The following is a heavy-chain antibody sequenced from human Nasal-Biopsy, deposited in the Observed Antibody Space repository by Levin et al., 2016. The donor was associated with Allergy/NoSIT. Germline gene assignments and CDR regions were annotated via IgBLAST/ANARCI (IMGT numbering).Heavy chain of an antibody. CDR3: VRDKGYYYMDV. V-gene: IGHV1-69*06. CDR2: ITPIFGTT. J-gene: IGHJ6*03. Sequence: SVKVSCKTSGGTISTGSISWVRQAPGQGPEWMGGITPIFGTTNYAQKFQGRVTINADKSTNTVYMDLISLRSEDTATYYCVRDKGYYYMDVWGKGTTVSVSS. CDR1: GGTISTGS.